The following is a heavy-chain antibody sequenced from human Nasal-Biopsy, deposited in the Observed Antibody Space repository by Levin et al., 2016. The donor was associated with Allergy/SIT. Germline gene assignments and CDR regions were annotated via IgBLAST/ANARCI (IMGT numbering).Heavy chain of an antibody. CDR1: GGSITNYY. CDR3: VRGAGLTRD. CDR2: VYYSGRT. V-gene: IGHV4-59*01. D-gene: IGHD3-10*01. J-gene: IGHJ1*01. Sequence: GSLRLSCAVSGGSITNYYWGWIRQSPGGRLEYMGYVYYSGRTNYNPSLRSRLNMSLDMSKSQVSLNLSSVTAADTATYYCVRGAGLTRDWGQGILVSVSS.